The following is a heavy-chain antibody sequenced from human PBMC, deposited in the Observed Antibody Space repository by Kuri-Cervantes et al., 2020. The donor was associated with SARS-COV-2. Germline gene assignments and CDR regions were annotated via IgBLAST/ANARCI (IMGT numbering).Heavy chain of an antibody. D-gene: IGHD3-22*01. CDR1: GGSISSYY. CDR3: AHLEGYYDSSGYYGY. CDR2: IYYSGST. Sequence: SETLSLTCTVSGGSISSYYWSWIRQPPGKGLEWIGYIYYSGSTNYNPSLKSRVTISVDTSKNQFSLKLSSVTAADTAVYYCAHLEGYYDSSGYYGYWGQGTLVTVSS. V-gene: IGHV4-59*01. J-gene: IGHJ4*02.